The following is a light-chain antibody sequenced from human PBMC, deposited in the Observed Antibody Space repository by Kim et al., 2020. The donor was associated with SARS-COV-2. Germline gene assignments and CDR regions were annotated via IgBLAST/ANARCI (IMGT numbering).Light chain of an antibody. V-gene: IGLV2-14*03. CDR2: DVN. J-gene: IGLJ1*01. Sequence: QSALTQPPSVSGSPGQSITISCTGTSSDVGTYDYVSWYRQYPGQAPKLIIYDVNKRPSGVSLRFSGSKSGNTASLTITGLQSDDEADYYCNSYTGTVTAYVFGAGTKVTVL. CDR3: NSYTGTVTAYV. CDR1: SSDVGTYDY.